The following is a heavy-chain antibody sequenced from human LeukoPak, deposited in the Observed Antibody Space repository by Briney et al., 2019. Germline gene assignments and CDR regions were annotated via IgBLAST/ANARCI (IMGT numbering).Heavy chain of an antibody. CDR3: VRHAATRHNYGMDV. CDR2: IYHSGST. J-gene: IGHJ6*02. Sequence: SETPSLTCTVSGGSISYYYWSWIRQPPGKGLEWIGHIYHSGSTNYNPSFKSRVTMSVDTSKNHFSLKLSSVPAADTAVYYCVRHAATRHNYGMDVWGQGTTVIVSS. CDR1: GGSISYYY. D-gene: IGHD6-13*01. V-gene: IGHV4-59*08.